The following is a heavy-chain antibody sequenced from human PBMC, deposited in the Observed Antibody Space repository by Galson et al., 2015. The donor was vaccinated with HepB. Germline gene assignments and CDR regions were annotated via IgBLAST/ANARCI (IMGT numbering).Heavy chain of an antibody. CDR1: GYTFTSYG. Sequence: QSGAEVKKPGESLRISCKASGYTFTSYGISWVRQAPGQGLEWMGWISAYNGNTNYAQKLQGRVTMTTDTSTSTAYMELRSLRSDDTAVYYCARVYYDFWSGYYYPDYWGQGTLVTVSS. J-gene: IGHJ4*02. D-gene: IGHD3-3*01. CDR3: ARVYYDFWSGYYYPDY. V-gene: IGHV1-18*01. CDR2: ISAYNGNT.